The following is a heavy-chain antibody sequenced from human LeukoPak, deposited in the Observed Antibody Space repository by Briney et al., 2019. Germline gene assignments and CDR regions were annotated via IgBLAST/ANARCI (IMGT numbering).Heavy chain of an antibody. CDR2: ISYDGSNK. CDR3: ARARGGAFDI. D-gene: IGHD3-10*01. V-gene: IGHV3-30*03. J-gene: IGHJ3*02. Sequence: PGGTLRLSCAASGFTFRTYGMNWVRQAPGKGLEWVAVISYDGSNKYYADSVKGRFTISRDNSKNTLYLQMNSLRAEDTAVYCCARARGGAFDIWGQGTMVTVSS. CDR1: GFTFRTYG.